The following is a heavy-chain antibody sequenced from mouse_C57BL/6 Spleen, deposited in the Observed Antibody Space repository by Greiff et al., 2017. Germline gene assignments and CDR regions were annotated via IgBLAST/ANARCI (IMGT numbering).Heavy chain of an antibody. CDR2: IDPSDSYT. Sequence: QVQLQQPGAELVKPGASVKLSCKASGYTFTSYWMQWVKQRPGQGLEWIGEIDPSDSYTNYNQKFKGKATLTVDTSSSTAYMQLSSLTSEDSAVYYCAGGNYEGAMDYWGQGTSVTVSS. CDR1: GYTFTSYW. J-gene: IGHJ4*01. CDR3: AGGNYEGAMDY. V-gene: IGHV1-50*01. D-gene: IGHD2-1*01.